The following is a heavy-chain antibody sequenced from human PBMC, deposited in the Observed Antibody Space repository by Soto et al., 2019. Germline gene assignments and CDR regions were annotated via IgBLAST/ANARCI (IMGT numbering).Heavy chain of an antibody. Sequence: QLQLQESGSGLVKPSQTLSLTCAVSGGSISSGGYSWSWIRQPPGKGLEWIGYIYHSGSTYYNPSLKSRVTIAVDRSKNQFSLKLSSVTAADTAVYYCARAVAARRGGWFDPWGQGTLVTVSS. D-gene: IGHD6-6*01. CDR1: GGSISSGGYS. CDR3: ARAVAARRGGWFDP. V-gene: IGHV4-30-2*01. CDR2: IYHSGST. J-gene: IGHJ5*02.